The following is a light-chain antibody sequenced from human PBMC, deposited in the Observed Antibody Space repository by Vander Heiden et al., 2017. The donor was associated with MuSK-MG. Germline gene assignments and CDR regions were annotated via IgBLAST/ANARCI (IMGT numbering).Light chain of an antibody. J-gene: IGKJ1*01. V-gene: IGKV3-15*01. Sequence: EIVMTQSPATLSVSPGERATLSCRASQSVSSNLAWYQQKPGQALRLLSYGASTSATGIPARFSGSGSGTEFTLTMSSLQSEDFAVYYCQQDNNWRRTFGQGTKVEIK. CDR3: QQDNNWRRT. CDR2: GAS. CDR1: QSVSSN.